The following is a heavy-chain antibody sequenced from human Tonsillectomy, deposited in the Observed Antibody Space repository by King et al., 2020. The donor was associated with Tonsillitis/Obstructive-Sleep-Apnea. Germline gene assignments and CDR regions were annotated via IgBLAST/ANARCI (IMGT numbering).Heavy chain of an antibody. CDR1: GGSISSYY. CDR3: ARDLGYSNYEPPRFDY. J-gene: IGHJ4*02. Sequence: QLQESGPGLVKPSETLSLTCTVSGGSISSYYWSWIRQPPGKGLEWIGYIYYSGSTNYNPSLKSRVTISVDTSKNQFSLKLSSVTAADTAVYYCARDLGYSNYEPPRFDYWGQGTLVTVSS. CDR2: IYYSGST. D-gene: IGHD4-11*01. V-gene: IGHV4-59*01.